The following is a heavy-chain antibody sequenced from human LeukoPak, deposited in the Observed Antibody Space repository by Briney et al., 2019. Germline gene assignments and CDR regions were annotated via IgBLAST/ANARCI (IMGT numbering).Heavy chain of an antibody. Sequence: GALRLSCAASGFTFSSYSMHWVRQAPGKGLEWVSSISTTTYTYYAASVKGRFTISRDNAKNSLYLQMNSLRAEDTGVYYCARGNYFDYWGQGTLVTVSS. V-gene: IGHV3-21*01. J-gene: IGHJ4*02. CDR2: ISTTTYT. D-gene: IGHD3-10*01. CDR3: ARGNYFDY. CDR1: GFTFSSYS.